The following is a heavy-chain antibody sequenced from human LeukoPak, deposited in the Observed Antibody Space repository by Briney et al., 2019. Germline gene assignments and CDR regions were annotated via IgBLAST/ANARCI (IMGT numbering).Heavy chain of an antibody. CDR1: GYSISSGYY. V-gene: IGHV4-38-2*02. D-gene: IGHD3-9*01. CDR2: IYHSGST. Sequence: SETLSLTCTVSGYSISSGYYWGWIRPPPRKGLEWIGSIYHSGSTYYNPSLKSRVTLSVDTSKNQFSLKLSSVTAADTAVYYCARGVSILTGYYYFDYWGQGSLVTVSS. J-gene: IGHJ4*02. CDR3: ARGVSILTGYYYFDY.